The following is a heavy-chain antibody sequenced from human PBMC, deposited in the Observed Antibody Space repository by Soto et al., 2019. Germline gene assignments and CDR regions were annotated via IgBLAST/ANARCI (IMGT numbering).Heavy chain of an antibody. D-gene: IGHD5-12*01. CDR1: GFTFNIFG. CDR3: AKDLASPGVYYYAMDV. CDR2: ISYDGTEK. Sequence: PGGSLRLSCAASGFTFNIFGMHWVRQAPGKGLEWVAVISYDGTEKYYADSVKGRFSISRDNSKNILYLQMNSLRPEDTAVFYCAKDLASPGVYYYAMDVWGQGTTVTVSS. J-gene: IGHJ6*02. V-gene: IGHV3-30*18.